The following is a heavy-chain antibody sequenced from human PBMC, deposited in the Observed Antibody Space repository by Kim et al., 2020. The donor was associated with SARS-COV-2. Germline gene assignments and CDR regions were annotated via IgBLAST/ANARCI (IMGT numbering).Heavy chain of an antibody. Sequence: SETLSLTCAVYGGSFSGYYWSWIRQPPGKGLEWIGEINHSGSTNYNPSLKSRVTISVDTSKNQFSLKLSSVTAADTAVYYCARLPLRTTVTTYGAWGFDPWGQGTLVTVSS. D-gene: IGHD4-17*01. CDR3: ARLPLRTTVTTYGAWGFDP. CDR1: GGSFSGYY. J-gene: IGHJ5*02. V-gene: IGHV4-34*01. CDR2: INHSGST.